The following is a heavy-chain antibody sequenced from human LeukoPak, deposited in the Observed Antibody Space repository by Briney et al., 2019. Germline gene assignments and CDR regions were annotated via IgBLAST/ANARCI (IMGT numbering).Heavy chain of an antibody. CDR3: ARAPVLRFLEWLLLGAFDI. J-gene: IGHJ3*02. CDR1: GGSISSYY. V-gene: IGHV4-4*07. CDR2: IYTSGST. D-gene: IGHD3-3*01. Sequence: SETLSLTCTVSGGSISSYYWSWIRQPAGKGLEWIGRIYTSGSTNYNPSLKSRVTMSVDTSKNQFSLKLSSVTAADTAVYYCARAPVLRFLEWLLLGAFDIWGQGTMVTVSS.